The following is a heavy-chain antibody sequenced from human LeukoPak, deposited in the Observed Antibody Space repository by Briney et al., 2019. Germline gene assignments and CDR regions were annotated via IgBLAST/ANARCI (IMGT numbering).Heavy chain of an antibody. CDR3: ASAFSGYDTGFDY. CDR1: GYTFTGYY. Sequence: ASVKVSCKTSGYTFTGYYIHWVRQAPGQGLEWMGWINPNTGGTNYAQKFQGRVTMTRDTSISTAYMELSRLRSDDTAVYYCASAFSGYDTGFDYWGQGTPVTVSS. CDR2: INPNTGGT. V-gene: IGHV1-2*02. J-gene: IGHJ4*02. D-gene: IGHD5-12*01.